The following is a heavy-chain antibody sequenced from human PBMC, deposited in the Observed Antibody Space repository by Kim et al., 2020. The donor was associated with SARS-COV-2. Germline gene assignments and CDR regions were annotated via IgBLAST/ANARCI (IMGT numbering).Heavy chain of an antibody. CDR2: ISSSSSYI. V-gene: IGHV3-21*01. D-gene: IGHD3-22*01. CDR3: LPYYYDSSDLLDLDY. J-gene: IGHJ4*02. Sequence: GGSLRLSCAASGFTFSSYSMNWVRQAPGKGLEWVSSISSSSSYIYYADSVKGRFTISRDNAKNSLYLQMNSLRAEDTAVYYCLPYYYDSSDLLDLDYWGQGTLVTVSS. CDR1: GFTFSSYS.